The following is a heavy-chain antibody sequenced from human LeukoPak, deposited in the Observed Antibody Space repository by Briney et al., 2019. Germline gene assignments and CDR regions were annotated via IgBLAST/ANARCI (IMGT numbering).Heavy chain of an antibody. CDR3: AKARRITMIVVEYYFDY. J-gene: IGHJ4*02. CDR2: ISGSGGST. D-gene: IGHD3-22*01. CDR1: GFTFTNAW. V-gene: IGHV3-23*01. Sequence: GGSLRLSCATSGFTFTNAWMSWVRQAPGKGLEWVSAISGSGGSTYYADSVKGRFTISRDNSKNTLYLQMNSLRAEDTAVYYCAKARRITMIVVEYYFDYWGQGTLVTVSS.